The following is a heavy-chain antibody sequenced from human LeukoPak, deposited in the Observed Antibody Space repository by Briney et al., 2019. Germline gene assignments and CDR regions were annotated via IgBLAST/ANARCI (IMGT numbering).Heavy chain of an antibody. V-gene: IGHV3-11*04. Sequence: GGSLRLSCAVSGLTYSAQYMSWIRQAPGKGLEWVSYISSSGTTTYSADSVKGRFTISRDNAKNSLYLQMNSLRAEDTAVYYCARVGAYAAVNWWGQGTLVSVSS. D-gene: IGHD2-2*01. J-gene: IGHJ4*02. CDR1: GLTYSAQY. CDR2: ISSSGTTT. CDR3: ARVGAYAAVNW.